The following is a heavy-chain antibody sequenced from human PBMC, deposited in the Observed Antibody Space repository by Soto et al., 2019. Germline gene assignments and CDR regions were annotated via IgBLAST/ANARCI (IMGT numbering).Heavy chain of an antibody. J-gene: IGHJ5*02. CDR1: GFTFSNAW. D-gene: IGHD3-3*01. CDR2: IKSKTDGGTT. V-gene: IGHV3-15*01. CDR3: TTEGEFTIFGVADNWFDP. Sequence: GGSLRLSCAASGFTFSNAWMSWVRQAPGKGLEWVGRIKSKTDGGTTDYAAPVKGRFTISRDDSKNTLYLQMNSLKTEDTAVYYCTTEGEFTIFGVADNWFDPWGQGTLVTVSS.